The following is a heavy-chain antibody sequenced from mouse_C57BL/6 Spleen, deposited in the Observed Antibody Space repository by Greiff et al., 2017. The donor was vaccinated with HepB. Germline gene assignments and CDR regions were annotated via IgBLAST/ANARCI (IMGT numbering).Heavy chain of an antibody. CDR2: IYPGSGST. J-gene: IGHJ4*01. Sequence: QVQLQQSGAELVKPGASVKMSCKASGYTFTSYWITWVKQRPGQGLEWIGDIYPGSGSTNYNEKFKSKATLTVDTSSSTAYMQLSSLTSEDSAVYYCARRRSNLLMDYWGQGTSVTVSS. CDR1: GYTFTSYW. V-gene: IGHV1-55*01. D-gene: IGHD2-5*01. CDR3: ARRRSNLLMDY.